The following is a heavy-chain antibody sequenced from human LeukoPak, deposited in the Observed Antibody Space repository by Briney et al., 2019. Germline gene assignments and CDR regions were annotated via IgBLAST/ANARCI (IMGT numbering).Heavy chain of an antibody. Sequence: GGSVKVSCKASGYTFTSYGTSWVRQAPGQGLEWMGWICAYNGNTNYAHKLQGSVTITSDASTSTAYMELRSLRSDDTAVYYCAREEGITMFGVVTGTLDYCGPGTLVTVSS. D-gene: IGHD3-3*01. V-gene: IGHV1-18*01. CDR3: AREEGITMFGVVTGTLDY. CDR1: GYTFTSYG. J-gene: IGHJ4*02. CDR2: ICAYNGNT.